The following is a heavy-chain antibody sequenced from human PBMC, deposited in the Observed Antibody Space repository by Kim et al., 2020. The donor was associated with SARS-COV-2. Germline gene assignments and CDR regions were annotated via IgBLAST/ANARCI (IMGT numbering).Heavy chain of an antibody. V-gene: IGHV1-2*02. D-gene: IGHD6-19*01. CDR3: ALSSGWYGGAFDI. J-gene: IGHJ3*02. Sequence: YAQKFQGRVTMTRDTSISTAYMELSRMRSDDTAVYYCALSSGWYGGAFDIWGQGTMVTVSS.